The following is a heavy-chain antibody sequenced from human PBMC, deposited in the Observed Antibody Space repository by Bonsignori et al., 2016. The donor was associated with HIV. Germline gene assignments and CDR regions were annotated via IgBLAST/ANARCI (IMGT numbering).Heavy chain of an antibody. J-gene: IGHJ3*02. CDR2: LNPDSGNT. D-gene: IGHD3-16*02. Sequence: ASVKVSCKSSGYPFTSYDINWVRQAPGQGLEYVGWLNPDSGNTGYTQKFQGRVTMSRDISMGTAYMEVKSLRSDDTAIYYCARGRYPWTSFDIWGPGTLVTVSS. V-gene: IGHV1-8*01. CDR3: ARGRYPWTSFDI. CDR1: GYPFTSYD.